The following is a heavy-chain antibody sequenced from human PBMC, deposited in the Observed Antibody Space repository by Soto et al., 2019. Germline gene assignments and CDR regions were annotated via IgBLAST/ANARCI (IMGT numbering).Heavy chain of an antibody. J-gene: IGHJ5*02. V-gene: IGHV3-74*03. Sequence: EVQLEESGGDLVQPGGSLRLSCEASGLTLSPSWMHWVRQAPGKGRVWVSRINSDGSITTYADSVKGRFTISRDNSKNTLYLQMNSLRAEDTAVYYCARVATGSYSWRESWGQGTLVTVSS. D-gene: IGHD1-26*01. CDR3: ARVATGSYSWRES. CDR2: INSDGSIT. CDR1: GLTLSPSW.